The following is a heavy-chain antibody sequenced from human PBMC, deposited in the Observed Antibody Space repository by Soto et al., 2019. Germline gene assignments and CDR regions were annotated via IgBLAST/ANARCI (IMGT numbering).Heavy chain of an antibody. CDR2: IRQDGSVK. V-gene: IGHV3-7*01. CDR1: GFSFSDYW. D-gene: IGHD1-26*01. J-gene: IGHJ4*01. Sequence: EVQMVESGGNLVQPGGSLRLSCAASGFSFSDYWMTWVRQSPGRGLEWLANIRQDGSVKFYADSVKGRFTISRDNARKSLYLQMNNLRAEDAGLYFCEGGRGADYWGHGTLVTVSS. CDR3: EGGRGADY.